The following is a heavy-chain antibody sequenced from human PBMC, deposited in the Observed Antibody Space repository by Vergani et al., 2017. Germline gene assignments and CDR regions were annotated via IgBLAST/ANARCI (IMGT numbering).Heavy chain of an antibody. D-gene: IGHD3-10*01. V-gene: IGHV1-69*06. J-gene: IGHJ5*02. Sequence: QVQLVQSGAEVKKPGASVKVSCKASGYTFTSYGISWVRQAPGQGLEWMGGIIPIFGTANYAQKFQGRVTITADKSTSTAYMELSSLRSEDTAVYYCAREYTVRGWGFVERWGQGTLVTVSS. CDR1: GYTFTSYG. CDR2: IIPIFGTA. CDR3: AREYTVRGWGFVER.